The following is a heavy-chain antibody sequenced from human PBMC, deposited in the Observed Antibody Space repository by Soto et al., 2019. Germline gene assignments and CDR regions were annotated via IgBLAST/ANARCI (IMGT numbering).Heavy chain of an antibody. V-gene: IGHV4-31*03. CDR3: ARGMTDPPDYYDSSGYDPAEYLQH. Sequence: PSETLSLTCTVSGGSISSGGYYWSWIRQHPGKGLEWIGYIYYSGSTYYNPSLKSRVTISVDTSKNQFSLKLSSVTAADTAVYYCARGMTDPPDYYDSSGYDPAEYLQHWGQGTLVTAPQ. J-gene: IGHJ1*01. CDR1: GGSISSGGYY. D-gene: IGHD3-22*01. CDR2: IYYSGST.